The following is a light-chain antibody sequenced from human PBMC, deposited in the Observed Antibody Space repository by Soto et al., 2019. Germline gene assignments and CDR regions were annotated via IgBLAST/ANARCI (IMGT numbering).Light chain of an antibody. CDR1: SSNIGAGYD. Sequence: QSVLTQPPSVSGAPGQRVTISCTGSSSNIGAGYDVHWYQQLPGTAPKLLIYGNSNRPSGVPDRFSGSKSGTSASLAINGLQAGDEADYYCQSYDSGYVFGTGTKLTVL. J-gene: IGLJ1*01. CDR2: GNS. V-gene: IGLV1-40*01. CDR3: QSYDSGYV.